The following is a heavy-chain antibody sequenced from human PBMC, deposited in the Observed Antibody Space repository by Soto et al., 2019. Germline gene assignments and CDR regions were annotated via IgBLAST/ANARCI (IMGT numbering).Heavy chain of an antibody. CDR1: GFTFSSYA. CDR2: ISGSGGST. D-gene: IGHD4-4*01. CDR3: AKGSYSKYASYYYGMDV. J-gene: IGHJ6*02. V-gene: IGHV3-23*01. Sequence: WSLRLSCAASGFTFSSYAMSWVRQAPGKGLEWVSAISGSGGSTYYADSVKGRFTISRDNSKNTLYLQMNSLRAEDTAVYYCAKGSYSKYASYYYGMDVWGQGTTVTVSS.